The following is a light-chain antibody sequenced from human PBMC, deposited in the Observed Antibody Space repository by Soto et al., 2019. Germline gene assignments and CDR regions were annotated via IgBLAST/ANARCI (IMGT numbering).Light chain of an antibody. V-gene: IGKV3-20*01. CDR3: HQCGSSPFT. CDR1: QTVNSSS. Sequence: IVLTQSPGTLSLSPAERATLSCRASQTVNSSSLAWYQQKPGQAPRLLIYGASNRATGIPDRFSGRGSGTDFTLTISRLEPEDVAVCYCHQCGSSPFTFGQGTKLEIK. CDR2: GAS. J-gene: IGKJ2*01.